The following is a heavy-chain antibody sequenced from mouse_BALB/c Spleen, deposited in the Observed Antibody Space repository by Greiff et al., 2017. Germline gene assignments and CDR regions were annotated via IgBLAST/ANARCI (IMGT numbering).Heavy chain of an antibody. CDR2: IYPGNGDT. CDR1: GYTFTSYN. J-gene: IGHJ3*01. D-gene: IGHD2-4*01. V-gene: IGHV1-12*01. Sequence: QVQLQQPGAELVKPGASVKMSCKASGYTFTSYNMHWVKQTPGQGLEWIGAIYPGNGDTSYNQKFKGKATLTADKSSSTAYMQLSSLTSEDSAVYYCARSTMITKVFAYWGQGTLVTVSA. CDR3: ARSTMITKVFAY.